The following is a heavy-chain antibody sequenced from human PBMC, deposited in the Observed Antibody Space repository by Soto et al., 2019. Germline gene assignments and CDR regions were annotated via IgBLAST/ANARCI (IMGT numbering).Heavy chain of an antibody. V-gene: IGHV3-30*09. D-gene: IGHD3-22*01. CDR3: ARDGVYYDDSSGYYTFEY. J-gene: IGHJ4*02. CDR2: ISYDGNNQ. CDR1: GFTFNNYA. Sequence: QVQLVESGGGVVQPGRSLRLSCAASGFTFNNYAMHWVRQAPGKGLEWVAVISYDGNNQYYSDSVKGRFAISRDNSKNTLYLLMNSLRDEDTAVYYCARDGVYYDDSSGYYTFEYWGQGSLVTVSS.